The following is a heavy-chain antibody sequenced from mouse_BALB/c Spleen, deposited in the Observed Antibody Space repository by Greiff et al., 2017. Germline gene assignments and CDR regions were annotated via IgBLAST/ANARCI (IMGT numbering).Heavy chain of an antibody. CDR1: GYTFTSYW. J-gene: IGHJ4*01. D-gene: IGHD2-14*01. CDR3: ARYRYDGGYAMDY. V-gene: IGHV1-87*01. CDR2: IYPGDGDT. Sequence: QVQLQQSGAELARPGASVKLSCKASGYTFTSYWMQWVKQRPGQGLEWIGAIYPGDGDTRYTQKFKGKATLTADKSSSTAYMQLSSLASEDSAVYYCARYRYDGGYAMDYWGQGTSVTVSS.